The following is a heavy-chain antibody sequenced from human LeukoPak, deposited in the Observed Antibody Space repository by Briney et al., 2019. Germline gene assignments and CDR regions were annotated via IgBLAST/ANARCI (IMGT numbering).Heavy chain of an antibody. CDR2: ISGSGGST. D-gene: IGHD3-3*02. CDR1: GFTFSSYA. J-gene: IGHJ4*02. CDR3: AEGVGSICWRHFDY. Sequence: GGSLRLSCAASGFTFSSYAMSWVRQAPGKGLEWVSAISGSGGSTYYADSVKGRFTISRDNSKNTLYLQMNSLRAEDTAVYYWAEGVGSICWRHFDYWGQGTLVTVSS. V-gene: IGHV3-23*01.